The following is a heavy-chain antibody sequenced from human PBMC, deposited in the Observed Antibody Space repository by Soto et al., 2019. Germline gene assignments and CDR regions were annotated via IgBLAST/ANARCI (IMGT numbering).Heavy chain of an antibody. CDR2: IIPIFGTA. CDR1: GGTFSSYA. Sequence: SVKVSCKASGGTFSSYAISWVQQAPGQGLEWMGGIIPIFGTANYAQKFQGRVTITADESTSTAYMELSSLRSEDTAVYYCARDTDSNYGGDYWGQGTLVTVSS. J-gene: IGHJ4*02. CDR3: ARDTDSNYGGDY. D-gene: IGHD4-4*01. V-gene: IGHV1-69*13.